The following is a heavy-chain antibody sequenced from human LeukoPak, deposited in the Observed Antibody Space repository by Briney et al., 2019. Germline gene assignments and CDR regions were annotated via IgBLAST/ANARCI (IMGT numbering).Heavy chain of an antibody. J-gene: IGHJ4*02. Sequence: GESLKISCKGSGYRFNTYWIGWVRQMPGKGLEWMGIIYPGDSDTKYSPSFQGQVTISADKSISTAYLQWSSLKASDTAMYYCARAAPYYDFWSGYREYYFDYWGQGTLVTVSS. CDR3: ARAAPYYDFWSGYREYYFDY. V-gene: IGHV5-51*01. CDR1: GYRFNTYW. D-gene: IGHD3-3*01. CDR2: IYPGDSDT.